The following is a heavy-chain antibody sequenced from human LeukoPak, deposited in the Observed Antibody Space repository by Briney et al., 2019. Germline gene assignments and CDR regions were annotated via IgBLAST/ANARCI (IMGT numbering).Heavy chain of an antibody. V-gene: IGHV6-1*01. CDR1: GDSVSSNSVA. CDR3: ARWKHRDYERSGRFDS. CDR2: TYYISKWYN. Sequence: SQTLSLTCAISGDSVSSNSVAWNWIRQSPSRGLEWLGRTYYISKWYNEYAVSVKSRITISPDTSKNQFSLQLNSVTPEDTAVYYCARWKHRDYERSGRFDSWGQGILVTVSS. D-gene: IGHD3-22*01. J-gene: IGHJ4*02.